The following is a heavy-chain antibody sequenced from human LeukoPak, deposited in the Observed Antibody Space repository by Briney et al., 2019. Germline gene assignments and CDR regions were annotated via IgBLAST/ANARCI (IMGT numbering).Heavy chain of an antibody. V-gene: IGHV3-23*01. J-gene: IGHJ4*02. CDR1: GFTFSSYA. Sequence: GGSLRLSCAASGFTFSSYAMSWVRQAPGKGLEWVSAISGSGGSTYYADSVKGRFIISRDNSKNTLYLQMNSLRAEDTAVYYCAKDRPPYYDFWSGYYGEFDYWGQGTLVTVFS. CDR2: ISGSGGST. D-gene: IGHD3-3*01. CDR3: AKDRPPYYDFWSGYYGEFDY.